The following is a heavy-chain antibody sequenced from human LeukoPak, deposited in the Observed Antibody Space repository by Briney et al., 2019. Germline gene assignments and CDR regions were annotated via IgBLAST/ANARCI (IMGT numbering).Heavy chain of an antibody. CDR2: ISYDGSNK. CDR1: GFSFSSYV. J-gene: IGHJ4*02. V-gene: IGHV3-30*03. Sequence: GGSLRLSCAASGFSFSSYVMHWVRQTPGKGLEWVAVISYDGSNKYYADSVKGRFTISRDNSKNTLYLQMNSLRAEDSAMYYCARDDKQHSARDDKHYYGSGNYFGLFDYWGQGTLVTVSS. CDR3: ARDDKQHSARDDKHYYGSGNYFGLFDY. D-gene: IGHD3-10*01.